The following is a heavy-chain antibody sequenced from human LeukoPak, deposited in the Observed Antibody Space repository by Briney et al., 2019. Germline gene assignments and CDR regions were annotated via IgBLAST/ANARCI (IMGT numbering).Heavy chain of an antibody. CDR3: PTDEGSGSYGPNLDY. CDR1: GYRFTNYG. J-gene: IGHJ4*02. CDR2: ISTYNTNK. V-gene: IGHV1-18*01. Sequence: ASVKVSCKASGYRFTNYGISWVRQAPGQGLQWMGWISTYNTNKNYAQKLQGRVTMTTDTSTSTAYMELRDLRSDDTAGYYCPTDEGSGSYGPNLDYWGQGTLVTVSS. D-gene: IGHD1-26*01.